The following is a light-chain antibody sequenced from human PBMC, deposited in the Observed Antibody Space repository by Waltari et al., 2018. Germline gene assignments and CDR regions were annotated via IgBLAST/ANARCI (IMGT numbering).Light chain of an antibody. J-gene: IGLJ2*01. CDR3: QTWGTGMGV. V-gene: IGLV4-69*01. CDR1: SGHSRNA. Sequence: QVVLTQSPSASASLGASVKLTCTLSSGHSRNAIAWHQQQPEKGPRYLRKVNSDGSHIKGDGIPDRFSGSSSGAERYLTISSLQSEDESDYYCQTWGTGMGVFGGGTKVTVL. CDR2: VNSDGSH.